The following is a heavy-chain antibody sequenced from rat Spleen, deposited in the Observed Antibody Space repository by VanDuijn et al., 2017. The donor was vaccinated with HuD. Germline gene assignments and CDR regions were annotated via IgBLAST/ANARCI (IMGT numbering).Heavy chain of an antibody. Sequence: EVQLVESGGDLVQPGRSLKLSCAASGFTFSDYYMAWVRQAPTKGLEWVATISCDGGRNFYRDSVKGRFTISRDNAKSSLYLQMDILRSEDTATYSCTTRPYYSSRNWFPYWGQGVMVTVSS. CDR3: TTRPYYSSRNWFPY. D-gene: IGHD1-2*01. J-gene: IGHJ2*01. CDR1: GFTFSDYY. CDR2: ISCDGGRN. V-gene: IGHV5S10*01.